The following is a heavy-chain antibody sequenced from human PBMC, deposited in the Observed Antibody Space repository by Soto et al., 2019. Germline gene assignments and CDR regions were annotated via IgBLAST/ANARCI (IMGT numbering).Heavy chain of an antibody. CDR2: ISAFNGET. CDR3: VRDQQWLLPVPLNFDY. D-gene: IGHD6-19*01. V-gene: IGHV1-18*01. Sequence: ASVKVSCKASGFTFSGYGFSWVRQAPGRGLEWMGWISAFNGETNYTQKSEGRVAMTTDAATTTAYMELRSLTVDDTAVYYCVRDQQWLLPVPLNFDYWVQGTVVTVSS. J-gene: IGHJ4*02. CDR1: GFTFSGYG.